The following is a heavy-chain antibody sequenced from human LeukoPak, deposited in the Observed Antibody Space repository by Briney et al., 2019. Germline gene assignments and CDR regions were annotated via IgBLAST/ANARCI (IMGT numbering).Heavy chain of an antibody. CDR3: TRLSHVAGAPKVSWFDP. CDR1: AYSISDGFV. CDR2: FYHSGTT. D-gene: IGHD1-26*01. V-gene: IGHV4-38-2*02. J-gene: IGHJ5*02. Sequence: SETLSLTCTVSAYSISDGFVWGFIRQPPGKGLEWIASFYHSGTTYYNPSLRSRVTLSVDTSNNQFSLKRSSVTAADTAMYFCTRLSHVAGAPKVSWFDPWGQGTLVTVSS.